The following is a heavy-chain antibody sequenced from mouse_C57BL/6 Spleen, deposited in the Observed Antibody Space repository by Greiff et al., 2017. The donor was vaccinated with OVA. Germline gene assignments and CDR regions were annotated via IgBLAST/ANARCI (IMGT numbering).Heavy chain of an antibody. V-gene: IGHV5-4*01. J-gene: IGHJ3*01. CDR1: GFTFSSYA. D-gene: IGHD2-5*01. CDR2: ISDGGSYT. Sequence: EVQLVESGGGLVKPGGSLKLSCAASGFTFSSYAMSWVRQTPEKRLEWVATISDGGSYTYYPDNVKGRFTISRDNAKNNLYLQMSHLKSEDTAMYYCARKGSYYSNPGFAYWGQGTLVTVSA. CDR3: ARKGSYYSNPGFAY.